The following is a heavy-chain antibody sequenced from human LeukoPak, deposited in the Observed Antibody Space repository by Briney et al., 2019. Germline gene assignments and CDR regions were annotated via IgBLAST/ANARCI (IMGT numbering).Heavy chain of an antibody. Sequence: GRPLRLSCAASGFTFRSSGMHWVRQAPGKGPEWVAVIWYDGTNKNYLASVKGRFTISRDNYRNTLYLQMNSLRVEDTATYFCARELPQATGYNGAWYTFDSWGQGTLVTVSS. D-gene: IGHD6-13*01. CDR1: GFTFRSSG. CDR3: ARELPQATGYNGAWYTFDS. J-gene: IGHJ4*02. V-gene: IGHV3-33*01. CDR2: IWYDGTNK.